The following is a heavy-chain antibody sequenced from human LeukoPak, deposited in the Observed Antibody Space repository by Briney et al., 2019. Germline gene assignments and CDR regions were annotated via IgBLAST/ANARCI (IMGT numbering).Heavy chain of an antibody. CDR3: ARASYYYGSGSYYNDWFDP. Sequence: PGGSLRLSCAASGFTFSSYSMNWVRQAPGKGLEWVSSISSSSSYIYYADSVKGRFTISRDNAKNSLYLQMNSLRAEDTAVYYCARASYYYGSGSYYNDWFDPWRQGTLVTVSS. V-gene: IGHV3-21*01. D-gene: IGHD3-10*01. CDR1: GFTFSSYS. J-gene: IGHJ5*02. CDR2: ISSSSSYI.